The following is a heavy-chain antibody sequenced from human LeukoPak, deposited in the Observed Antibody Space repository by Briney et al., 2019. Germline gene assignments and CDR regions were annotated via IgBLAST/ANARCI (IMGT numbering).Heavy chain of an antibody. CDR2: IYYSGST. CDR1: GGYISSYY. CDR3: ARDSSSWYVAYAFDI. V-gene: IGHV4-59*12. J-gene: IGHJ3*02. D-gene: IGHD6-13*01. Sequence: PSETLSLTCTVSGGYISSYYWSWIRQPPGKGLEWIGYIYYSGSTNYNPSLKSRVTISVDTSKNQFSLKLSSVTAADTAVYYCARDSSSWYVAYAFDIWGQGTMVTVSS.